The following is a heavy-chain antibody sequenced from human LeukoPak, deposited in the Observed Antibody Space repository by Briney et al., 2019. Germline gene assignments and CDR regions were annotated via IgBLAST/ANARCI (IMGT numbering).Heavy chain of an antibody. D-gene: IGHD4-17*01. CDR3: ASHASDYGDYFYYYYMDV. J-gene: IGHJ6*03. CDR1: GGSISSSSNY. Sequence: KPSETLSLTCTVSGGSISSSSNYWGWIRQPPGKGLEWIGSIYYSGSTYYNPSLKSRVTISVDTSKNQFSLKLGSVTAADTAVYFCASHASDYGDYFYYYYMDVWDKGTTVTVSS. CDR2: IYYSGST. V-gene: IGHV4-39*01.